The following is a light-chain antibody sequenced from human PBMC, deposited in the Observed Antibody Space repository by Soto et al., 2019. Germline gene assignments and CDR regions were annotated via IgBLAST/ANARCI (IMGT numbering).Light chain of an antibody. CDR3: SSYTTDNTLV. CDR2: GVS. CDR1: TTDIGGYNY. Sequence: QSALTQPASVSGSLGQSITISCTGTTTDIGGYNYVSWYQQHPGKVPKLMIYGVSNRPSGISHRFSASKSGNAASLTISGFQAEDEADYYCSSYTTDNTLVFGGGTKLTVL. V-gene: IGLV2-14*03. J-gene: IGLJ2*01.